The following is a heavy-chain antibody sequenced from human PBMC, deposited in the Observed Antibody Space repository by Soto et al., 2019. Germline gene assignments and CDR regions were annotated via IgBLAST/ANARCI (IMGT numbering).Heavy chain of an antibody. CDR3: ARGGYGYYDSSGYYRHYFDY. J-gene: IGHJ4*02. CDR2: INHSGST. Sequence: SETLSLTCAVYGGSFSGYYWSWIRQPPGKGLEWIGEINHSGSTNYNPSLKSRVTISVDTSKNQFSLKLSSVTAADTAVYYCARGGYGYYDSSGYYRHYFDYWGQGTLVTVSS. D-gene: IGHD3-22*01. CDR1: GGSFSGYY. V-gene: IGHV4-34*01.